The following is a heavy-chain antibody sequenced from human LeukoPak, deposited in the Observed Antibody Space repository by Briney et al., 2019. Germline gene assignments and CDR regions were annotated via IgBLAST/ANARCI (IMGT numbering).Heavy chain of an antibody. Sequence: SVKVSCKASGGTFSSYAISWVRQAPGQGLEWMGGIIPIFGTANYAQKFQGRVTITADESTSTAYMELSSPRSEDTAVYYCASPTVYCSGGSCSGPGYYYMDVWGKGTTVTVSS. CDR2: IIPIFGTA. D-gene: IGHD2-15*01. CDR1: GGTFSSYA. CDR3: ASPTVYCSGGSCSGPGYYYMDV. V-gene: IGHV1-69*13. J-gene: IGHJ6*03.